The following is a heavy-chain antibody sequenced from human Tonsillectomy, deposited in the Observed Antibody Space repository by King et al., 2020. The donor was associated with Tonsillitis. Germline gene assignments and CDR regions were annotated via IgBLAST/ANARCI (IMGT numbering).Heavy chain of an antibody. Sequence: QLVQSGAEVKKPGASVKVSCKASGYTFSGYYMHWVRQAPGQGLEWMGWINFNSGGTNYAQKFEGRVTMTRDTSISTAYRELTRLRSADTAVYYCARDYYGLGSHLFYFDYWGQGTLVTVSS. D-gene: IGHD3-10*01. CDR1: GYTFSGYY. V-gene: IGHV1-2*02. CDR3: ARDYYGLGSHLFYFDY. J-gene: IGHJ4*02. CDR2: INFNSGGT.